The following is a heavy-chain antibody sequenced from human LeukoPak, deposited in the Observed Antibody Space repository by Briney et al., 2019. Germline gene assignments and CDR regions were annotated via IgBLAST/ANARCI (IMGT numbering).Heavy chain of an antibody. J-gene: IGHJ4*02. Sequence: GGSLRLSCAASGFTFSSYSMNWVRQAPGKGLWWVSSISSTSSYIYYADSVKGRFTISRDNAKNSLYLQMNSLRAEDTAVYYCARDNFTMVRGVSDYWGQGTLVTVSS. CDR2: ISSTSSYI. CDR1: GFTFSSYS. CDR3: ARDNFTMVRGVSDY. D-gene: IGHD3-10*01. V-gene: IGHV3-21*01.